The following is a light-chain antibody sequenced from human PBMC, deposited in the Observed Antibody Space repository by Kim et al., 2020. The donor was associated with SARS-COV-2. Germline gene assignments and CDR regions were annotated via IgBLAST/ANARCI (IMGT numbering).Light chain of an antibody. CDR3: QAWDSIVV. CDR1: KLGDKY. CDR2: QDS. Sequence: SYELTRPPSVSVSPGQTASITCSGDKLGDKYACWYQQKPGQSPVLVIYQDSKRPSGIPERFSGSNSGNTATLTISGTQAMDEADYYCQAWDSIVVFGGGT. J-gene: IGLJ2*01. V-gene: IGLV3-1*01.